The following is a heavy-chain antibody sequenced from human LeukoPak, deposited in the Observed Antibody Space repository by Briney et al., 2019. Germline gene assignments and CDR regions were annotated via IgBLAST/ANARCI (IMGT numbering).Heavy chain of an antibody. CDR2: IKKDGSET. CDR1: GFTFSTSW. D-gene: IGHD5-12*01. J-gene: IGHJ4*02. Sequence: GGSLRLSCAASGFTFSTSWMSWVRQAPGKGLEWVANIKKDGSETYYVDSVKGRFTISRDNAKNSLYLQMNSLRAEDTAMYYCARGRYSGTTYYFDYWGQGTLVTVSS. CDR3: ARGRYSGTTYYFDY. V-gene: IGHV3-7*03.